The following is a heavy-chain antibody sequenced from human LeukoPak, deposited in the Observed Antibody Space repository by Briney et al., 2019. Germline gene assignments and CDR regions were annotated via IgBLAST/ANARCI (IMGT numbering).Heavy chain of an antibody. Sequence: PGGSLRLSCAASGFTVSSNYMSWVRQAPGKGLEWVSSISSSSSYIYYADSVKGRFTISRDNSKNTLYLQMNSLRAEDTAVYYCAKFPSDRGCIWGQGTLVTVSS. D-gene: IGHD2-8*01. J-gene: IGHJ4*02. V-gene: IGHV3-21*04. CDR2: ISSSSSYI. CDR1: GFTVSSNY. CDR3: AKFPSDRGCI.